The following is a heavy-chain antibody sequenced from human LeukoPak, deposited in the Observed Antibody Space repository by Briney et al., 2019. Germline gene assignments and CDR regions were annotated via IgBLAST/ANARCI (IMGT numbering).Heavy chain of an antibody. CDR3: ARSYFDVLTNYYMWLAP. D-gene: IGHD3-9*01. V-gene: IGHV1-2*02. J-gene: IGHJ5*02. CDR1: VYTFTDYY. Sequence: GASVTVSCKASVYTFTDYYIHWVRQPPAQGLEWMGFINLNNDETFYAQNFQDRVTMTGDTSISTAYLELSSLRSDDTAVFYCARSYFDVLTNYYMWLAPWGQGTLVTVSS. CDR2: INLNNDET.